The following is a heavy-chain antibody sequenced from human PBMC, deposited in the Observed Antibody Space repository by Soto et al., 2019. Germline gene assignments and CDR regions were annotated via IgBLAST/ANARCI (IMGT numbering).Heavy chain of an antibody. V-gene: IGHV1-69*13. CDR3: ARDWGSGSYLDAFDI. CDR2: IIPIFGTA. J-gene: IGHJ3*02. D-gene: IGHD1-26*01. Sequence: ASVKVSCKASGGSFSSYAISWVRQAPGQGLEWMGGIIPIFGTANYAQKFQGRVTITADESTSTAYMELSSLRSEDTAVYYCARDWGSGSYLDAFDIWGQGTMVTVSS. CDR1: GGSFSSYA.